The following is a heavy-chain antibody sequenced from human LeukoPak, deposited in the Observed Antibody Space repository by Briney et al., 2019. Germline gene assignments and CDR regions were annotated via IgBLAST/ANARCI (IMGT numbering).Heavy chain of an antibody. Sequence: GGSLRLSCAASGFTFSSYSMNWVRQAPGKGLEWGTYISSSSSTIYYAEPVKGRLTISRDNAKNSLYLQTNSLRAEDTAVYYCARFTIFGVLFDYWGQGTLVTVSS. CDR1: GFTFSSYS. CDR2: ISSSSSTI. J-gene: IGHJ4*02. V-gene: IGHV3-48*01. D-gene: IGHD3-3*01. CDR3: ARFTIFGVLFDY.